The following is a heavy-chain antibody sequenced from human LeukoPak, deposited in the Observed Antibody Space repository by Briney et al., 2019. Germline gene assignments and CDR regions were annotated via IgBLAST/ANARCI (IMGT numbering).Heavy chain of an antibody. V-gene: IGHV1-18*01. J-gene: IGHJ4*02. CDR3: AREWDGYCSGGSCYSGDY. Sequence: GESLKISCKASGYTFTSYGISWVRQAPGQGLEWMGWISAYNGNTNYAQKLQGRVTMTTDTSTSTAYMELRSLRSDDTAVYYCAREWDGYCSGGSCYSGDYWGQGTLVTVSS. CDR2: ISAYNGNT. CDR1: GYTFTSYG. D-gene: IGHD2-15*01.